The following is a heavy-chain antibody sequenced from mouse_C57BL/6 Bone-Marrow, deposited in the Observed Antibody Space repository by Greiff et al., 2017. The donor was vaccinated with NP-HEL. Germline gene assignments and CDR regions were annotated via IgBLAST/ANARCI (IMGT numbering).Heavy chain of an antibody. D-gene: IGHD1-1*01. V-gene: IGHV14-3*01. CDR1: GFNIKNTY. CDR2: IDPANGNT. CDR3: ATGYYGSSPPYAMDY. J-gene: IGHJ4*01. Sequence: VQLQQSVAELVRPGASVKLSCTASGFNIKNTYMHWVKQRPEQGLEWIGRIDPANGNTKYAPKFQGKATITADTSSNTAYLQLSSLTSEDTAIYYCATGYYGSSPPYAMDYWGQGTSVTVSS.